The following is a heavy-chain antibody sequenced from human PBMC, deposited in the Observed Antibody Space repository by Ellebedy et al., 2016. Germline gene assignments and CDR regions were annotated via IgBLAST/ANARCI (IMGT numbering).Heavy chain of an antibody. D-gene: IGHD3-3*02. V-gene: IGHV3-23*01. CDR2: ISGSGGST. CDR1: GFTFSSYA. CDR3: AKDSFRGDYDL. Sequence: GESLKISXAASGFTFSSYAMSWVRQAPGKGLEWVSAISGSGGSTYYADSVKGRFTISRDNSKNTLYLQMNSLRAEDTAVYYCAKDSFRGDYDLWGRGTLVTVSS. J-gene: IGHJ2*01.